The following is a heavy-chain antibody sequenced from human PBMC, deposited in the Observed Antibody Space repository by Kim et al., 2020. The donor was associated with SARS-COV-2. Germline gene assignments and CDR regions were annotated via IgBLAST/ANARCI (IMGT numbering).Heavy chain of an antibody. D-gene: IGHD3-22*01. J-gene: IGHJ4*02. Sequence: GGSLRLSCAASGFTFSSYGMHWVRQAPGKGLEWVAVISYDGSNKYYAGSVKGRFTISRDNSKNTLYLQMNSLRAEDTAVYYCAKDIQHYYDSSGSTSDYWGQGTLVTVSS. CDR2: ISYDGSNK. CDR3: AKDIQHYYDSSGSTSDY. V-gene: IGHV3-30*18. CDR1: GFTFSSYG.